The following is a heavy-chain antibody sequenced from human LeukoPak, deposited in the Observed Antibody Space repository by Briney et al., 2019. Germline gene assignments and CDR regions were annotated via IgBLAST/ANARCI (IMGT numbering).Heavy chain of an antibody. D-gene: IGHD2-15*01. CDR1: GFTFSSFG. CDR3: AKNGDRGAYCSGGSCYPYYYYNMDV. Sequence: PGGSLRLSCAASGFTFSSFGMSWVRQAPGKGLEWVSAISSTGGTAYYADSVKGRFTISRDNSENTLYLQMNSLRAEDTAIYYCAKNGDRGAYCSGGSCYPYYYYNMDVWGKGTTVTISS. V-gene: IGHV3-23*01. J-gene: IGHJ6*03. CDR2: ISSTGGTA.